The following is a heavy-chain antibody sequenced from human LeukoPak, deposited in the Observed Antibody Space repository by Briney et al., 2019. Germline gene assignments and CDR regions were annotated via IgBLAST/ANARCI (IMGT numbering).Heavy chain of an antibody. CDR2: ISESSGST. CDR1: GFTVSSNY. D-gene: IGHD2-2*01. Sequence: PGGSLRLSCAASGFTVSSNYMSWVRQAPGKGLEWVSAISESSGSTYYADSVKGRFTISRDNSKNTLYLQMNSLRAEDTALYYCAKGLYCTSTSCSSRFDYWGQGTLVTVSS. CDR3: AKGLYCTSTSCSSRFDY. V-gene: IGHV3-23*01. J-gene: IGHJ4*02.